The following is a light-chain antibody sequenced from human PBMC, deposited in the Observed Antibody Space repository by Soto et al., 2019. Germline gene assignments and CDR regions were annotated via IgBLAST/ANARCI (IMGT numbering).Light chain of an antibody. CDR2: GAS. J-gene: IGKJ4*01. CDR1: QSVNYNY. V-gene: IGKV3-20*01. CDR3: QQYGSSPLT. Sequence: EIVLTQSPSTLSLSPGERATLSCRASQSVNYNYFAWYQQKPGQAPRLLIYGASSRATGIPDRFSGSGSGTDFTLSISRLEPGDFAVYFCQQYGSSPLTFGGGTEVEIK.